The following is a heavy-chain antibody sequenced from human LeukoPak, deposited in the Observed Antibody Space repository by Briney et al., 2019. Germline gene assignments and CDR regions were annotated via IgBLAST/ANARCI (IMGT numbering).Heavy chain of an antibody. CDR2: ISWNSGSI. Sequence: GGSLRLSCAASGFTFDDYAMHWVRQAPGKGLEWVSGISWNSGSIGYADSVKGRFTISRDNAKNSLYLQMNSLRAEDMALYYCAKSPYDSSGYLAYWGQGTLVTVSS. CDR1: GFTFDDYA. CDR3: AKSPYDSSGYLAY. D-gene: IGHD3-22*01. J-gene: IGHJ4*02. V-gene: IGHV3-9*03.